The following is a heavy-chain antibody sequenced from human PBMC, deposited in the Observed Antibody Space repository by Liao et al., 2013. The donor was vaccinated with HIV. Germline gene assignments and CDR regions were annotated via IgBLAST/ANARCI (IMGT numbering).Heavy chain of an antibody. V-gene: IGHV4-59*01. D-gene: IGHD6-13*01. J-gene: IGHJ4*02. CDR2: IYYSGRT. Sequence: QVQLQESGPGLVKPSETLSLTCTVSGGSISDYYWSWIRQPPGKGLEWIGYIYYSGRTHYNPFLMSRVTISVDTSKNQFSLRLSSVTAADTAVYYCARADSNTWGPSFDYWGQGTLVTVSS. CDR1: GGSISDYY. CDR3: ARADSNTWGPSFDY.